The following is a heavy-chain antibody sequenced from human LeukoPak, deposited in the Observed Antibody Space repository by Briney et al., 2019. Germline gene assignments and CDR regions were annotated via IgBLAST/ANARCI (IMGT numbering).Heavy chain of an antibody. CDR3: AREVVTATVDY. CDR1: GGSFSGYY. Sequence: PSETLSLTCAVYGGSFSGYYWSWIRQPPGKGLEWIGYIYHSGSTYYNPSLKSRVTISVDRSKNQFSLKLSSVTAADTAVYYCAREVVTATVDYWGQGTLVTVSS. J-gene: IGHJ4*02. V-gene: IGHV4-34*01. CDR2: IYHSGST. D-gene: IGHD2-21*02.